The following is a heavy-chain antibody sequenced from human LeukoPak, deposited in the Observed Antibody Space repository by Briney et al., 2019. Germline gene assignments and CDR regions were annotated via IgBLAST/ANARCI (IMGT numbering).Heavy chain of an antibody. J-gene: IGHJ4*02. D-gene: IGHD6-6*01. CDR2: IQYDGNNK. CDR1: GFTFKTYG. Sequence: GGSLRLSCAASGFTFKTYGMHWVRQAPGKGLEWVAFIQYDGNNKYYADSVKGRFNISRDSSQNTVYLQMNSLRAEDTAVYYCAKDQRRAARPSDYWGQGTLVTVSS. V-gene: IGHV3-30*02. CDR3: AKDQRRAARPSDY.